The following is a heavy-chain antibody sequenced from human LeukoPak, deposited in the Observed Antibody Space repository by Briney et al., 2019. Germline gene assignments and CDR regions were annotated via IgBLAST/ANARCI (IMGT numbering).Heavy chain of an antibody. V-gene: IGHV1-24*01. D-gene: IGHD3-9*01. CDR3: GIGRKFDWLLCHH. Sequence: ASVKVSCKISGYTLTDVSMHWVRQAPGKGLEWMGGFDPEGGETIYAQKFQGRVTMTEDPSADTAYMELRSLSSEDTAVYYCGIGRKFDWLLCHHWGQGTWSPSPQ. CDR2: FDPEGGET. CDR1: GYTLTDVS. J-gene: IGHJ5*02.